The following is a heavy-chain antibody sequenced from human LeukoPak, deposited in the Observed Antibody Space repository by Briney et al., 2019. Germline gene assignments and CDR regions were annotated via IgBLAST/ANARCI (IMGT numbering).Heavy chain of an antibody. CDR1: GYTFTSYG. D-gene: IGHD3-16*02. V-gene: IGHV1-18*01. CDR2: IRAYNGNT. Sequence: SVKLSCKASGYTFTSYGISWVRQAPGHGLEWMGWIRAYNGNTIYAQKLQGRVTMSADTSTSTAYMELRSLRSDDTAVYYCARDRAYDYVWGSYRYSYWGQGTLVTVSS. J-gene: IGHJ4*02. CDR3: ARDRAYDYVWGSYRYSY.